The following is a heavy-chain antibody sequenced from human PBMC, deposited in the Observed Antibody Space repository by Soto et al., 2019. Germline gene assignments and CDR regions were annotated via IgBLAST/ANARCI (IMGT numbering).Heavy chain of an antibody. Sequence: GGSLRLSCAASGFTFSSYWMHWVRQAPGKGLVWVSRSNSDGSSTSYADSVKGRFTISRDNAKNTLYLQMNSLRAEDTAVYYCARSARIAAALAHYWGQGTLVTVSS. D-gene: IGHD6-13*01. J-gene: IGHJ4*02. V-gene: IGHV3-74*01. CDR1: GFTFSSYW. CDR2: SNSDGSST. CDR3: ARSARIAAALAHY.